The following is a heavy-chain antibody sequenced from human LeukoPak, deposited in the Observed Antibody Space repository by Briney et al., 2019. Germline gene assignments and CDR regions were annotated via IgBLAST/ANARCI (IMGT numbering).Heavy chain of an antibody. CDR1: GFTFSSYG. V-gene: IGHV3-30*18. Sequence: PGGSLRLSCAASGFTFSSYGMHWVRQAPGKGLEWVALISYDGTNNNNADSVKGRFTISRDDSKNTLYLQMNSLRAEDTAVYYCAKDGASWQDTGASWGQGTLVTVSS. CDR3: AKDGASWQDTGAS. J-gene: IGHJ5*02. CDR2: ISYDGTNN. D-gene: IGHD7-27*01.